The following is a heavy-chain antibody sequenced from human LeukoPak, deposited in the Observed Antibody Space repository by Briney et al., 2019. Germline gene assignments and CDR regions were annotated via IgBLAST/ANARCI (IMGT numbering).Heavy chain of an antibody. D-gene: IGHD4-17*01. CDR1: GFTFSDYY. J-gene: IGHJ6*03. CDR2: ISSSGSTI. CDR3: ARDRTGRYYYYYMDV. Sequence: KPGGSLRLSCAASGFTFSDYYMSWIRQAPGKGLEWVSYISSSGSTIYYADSVKGPFTISRDNAKNSLYLQMNGLRAEDTAVYYCARDRTGRYYYYYMDVWGKGTTVTVSS. V-gene: IGHV3-11*01.